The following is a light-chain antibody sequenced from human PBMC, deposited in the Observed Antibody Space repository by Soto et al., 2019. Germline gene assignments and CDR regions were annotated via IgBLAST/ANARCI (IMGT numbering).Light chain of an antibody. J-gene: IGKJ4*01. V-gene: IGKV1-5*01. CDR2: DAS. CDR1: QSISSW. Sequence: DIQLTQSPSTLSASVGDRVTITCRASQSISSWLAWYQQKPGKAPDLLISDASRLESGVPSRFSGGGSGTEFTLTISDLQPDDFATYYCQQYNSYPLTFGGGTKVDI. CDR3: QQYNSYPLT.